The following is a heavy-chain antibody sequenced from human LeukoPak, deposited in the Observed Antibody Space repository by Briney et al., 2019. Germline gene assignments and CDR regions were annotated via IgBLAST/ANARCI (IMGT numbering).Heavy chain of an antibody. CDR1: GFTFSSYW. V-gene: IGHV3-7*01. J-gene: IGHJ4*02. Sequence: PGGPLRLSCAASGFTFSSYWMSWIRQAPGKGLEWVANIKEDGSEKYYVDSVRGRFTISRDNAKNSLSLQMNSLRAEDTAVYYCARDRTGNDYWGQGALVTVSS. CDR2: IKEDGSEK. CDR3: ARDRTGNDY. D-gene: IGHD1-1*01.